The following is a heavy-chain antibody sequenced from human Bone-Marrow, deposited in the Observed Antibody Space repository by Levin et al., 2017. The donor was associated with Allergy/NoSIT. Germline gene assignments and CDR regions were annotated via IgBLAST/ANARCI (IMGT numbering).Heavy chain of an antibody. CDR3: ARGTYCGDSCYSGTDS. CDR1: GSSMTSVRYY. D-gene: IGHD2-21*02. CDR2: SHFTEHT. Sequence: SETLSLTCTVSGSSMTSVRYYWTWIRQYPGKGLEWMGYSHFTEHTFYRSSLKGRLTISLDTSKNQFSLMLTSVTAADTAVYYCARGTYCGDSCYSGTDSWGRGILVTVSS. V-gene: IGHV4-31*03. J-gene: IGHJ4*02.